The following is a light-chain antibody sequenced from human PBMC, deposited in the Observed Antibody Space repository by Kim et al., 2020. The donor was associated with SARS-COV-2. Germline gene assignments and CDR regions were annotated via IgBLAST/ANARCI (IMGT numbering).Light chain of an antibody. CDR1: NIGSKR. V-gene: IGLV3-21*04. Sequence: VAPGKTARITGGGNNIGSKRVHWYQQKPGQAPVLVIYYDSDRPSGIPERFSGSNSGNTATLTISRVEVGDEADYYCQVWDSSSDHVFGTGTKVTVL. CDR3: QVWDSSSDHV. CDR2: YDS. J-gene: IGLJ1*01.